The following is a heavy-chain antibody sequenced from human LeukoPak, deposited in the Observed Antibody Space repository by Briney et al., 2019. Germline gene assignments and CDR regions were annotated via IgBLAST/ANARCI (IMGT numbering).Heavy chain of an antibody. D-gene: IGHD3-10*01. V-gene: IGHV4-61*02. CDR1: GGSISSGSYY. CDR2: IYTSGST. J-gene: IGHJ6*03. CDR3: ARDKGTMVRGVIRYYYYYMDV. Sequence: NPSETLSLTCTVSGGSISSGSYYWSWIRQPAGKGLEWIGRIYTSGSTNYNPSLKSRVTISVDTSKNQFSLKLSSVTAADTAVYYCARDKGTMVRGVIRYYYYYMDVWGKGTTVTISS.